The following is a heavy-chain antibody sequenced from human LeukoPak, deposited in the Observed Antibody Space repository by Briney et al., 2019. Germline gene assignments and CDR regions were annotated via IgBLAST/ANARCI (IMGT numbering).Heavy chain of an antibody. CDR2: ISDSGRDT. V-gene: IGHV3-23*01. J-gene: IGHJ4*02. CDR3: ATKYSGLSPFYY. D-gene: IGHD2-21*01. Sequence: GGSLGLSCAASGFSFRSFAMSWVRQAPGKGLEWVAGISDSGRDTRYADSVKGRFTISRDNSRDTLYLQVNNLRDDDSAIYYCATKYSGLSPFYYWGQGTLVTVSS. CDR1: GFSFRSFA.